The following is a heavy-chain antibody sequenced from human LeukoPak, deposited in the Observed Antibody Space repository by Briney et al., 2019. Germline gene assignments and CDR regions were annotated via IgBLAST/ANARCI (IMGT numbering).Heavy chain of an antibody. J-gene: IGHJ2*01. CDR2: ISGSGSDA. V-gene: IGHV3-23*01. Sequence: GGSLRLSCAASGFNFSPYGMSWIRQAPGKGLEWVAGISGSGSDAYYADSVKGRFTISRDNFKNTVDLQMNSLRADDTAVYYCAKLGTYFYFDFWGRGTLVTVSS. CDR3: AKLGTYFYFDF. D-gene: IGHD7-27*01. CDR1: GFNFSPYG.